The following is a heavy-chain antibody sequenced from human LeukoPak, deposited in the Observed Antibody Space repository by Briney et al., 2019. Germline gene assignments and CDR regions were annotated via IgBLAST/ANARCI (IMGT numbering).Heavy chain of an antibody. D-gene: IGHD3-22*01. CDR3: FAYDSDTSLDY. J-gene: IGHJ4*02. CDR2: MHPNGGGT. CDR1: EYTFTGYC. Sequence: ASVKVSFKASEYTFTGYCMHWVRQAPGQGLEWMGWMHPNGGGTNYAQKFQGRVTMTRDTSISTAFMELSRLRSDDTAVYYCFAYDSDTSLDYWGQGTLVTVSS. V-gene: IGHV1-2*02.